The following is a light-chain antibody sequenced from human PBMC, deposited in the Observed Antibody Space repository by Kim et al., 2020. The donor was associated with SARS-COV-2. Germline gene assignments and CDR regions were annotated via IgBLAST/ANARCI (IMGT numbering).Light chain of an antibody. V-gene: IGKV3-11*01. Sequence: EIVLTQSPATLSLSPGERATLSSRASQSVGNSLAWFQQKPGQAPRLLIFETSNRATGIPARFSGSGSGTAFTLTISSLEPEDFAVYYCQQRYNWPLTFGGETKVDIK. J-gene: IGKJ4*01. CDR3: QQRYNWPLT. CDR1: QSVGNS. CDR2: ETS.